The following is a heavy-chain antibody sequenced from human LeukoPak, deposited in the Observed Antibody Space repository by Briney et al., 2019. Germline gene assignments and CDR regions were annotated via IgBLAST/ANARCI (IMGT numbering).Heavy chain of an antibody. J-gene: IGHJ2*01. D-gene: IGHD6-19*01. CDR3: ARGMPHSSGWYLGAWYFDL. CDR2: ISAYNGST. V-gene: IGHV1-18*04. Sequence: ASVKVSCKASGYTFTSYGISWVRQAPGQGGEWMGWISAYNGSTNYAQKLQGRVTMTTDTSTSTAYMELRSLRSDDTAVYYCARGMPHSSGWYLGAWYFDLWGRGTLVTVSS. CDR1: GYTFTSYG.